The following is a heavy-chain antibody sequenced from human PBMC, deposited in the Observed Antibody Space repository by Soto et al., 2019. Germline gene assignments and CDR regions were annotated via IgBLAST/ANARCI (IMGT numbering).Heavy chain of an antibody. J-gene: IGHJ5*02. CDR2: IFYSGST. CDR3: ARQPTTGDTDLWFDP. D-gene: IGHD2-21*01. Sequence: KASETLSLTCNVSGGSISTSRSYWAWIRQPPGKGLEWLANIFYSGSTYYNPSLASRVTVSVDTSKNEFSLKLRSVTAADTAVYYCARQPTTGDTDLWFDPWRQVTLVTVSS. V-gene: IGHV4-39*01. CDR1: GGSISTSRSY.